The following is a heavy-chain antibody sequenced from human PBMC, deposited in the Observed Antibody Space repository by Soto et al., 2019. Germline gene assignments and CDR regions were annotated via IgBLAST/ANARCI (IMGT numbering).Heavy chain of an antibody. CDR2: LSSTGSTI. V-gene: IGHV3-11*01. CDR1: GFTFSDYY. D-gene: IGHD1-26*01. Sequence: QVQLVESGGGLVKPGGSLRLFYAASGFTFSDYYMSWIRQAPGKGLEWVSYLSSTGSTIYYADSVKGRFTISRDNAKNSLYLQMNSLRAEDTAVYYCARDPVSEVGATRGFDYWGQGTLVTVSS. CDR3: ARDPVSEVGATRGFDY. J-gene: IGHJ4*02.